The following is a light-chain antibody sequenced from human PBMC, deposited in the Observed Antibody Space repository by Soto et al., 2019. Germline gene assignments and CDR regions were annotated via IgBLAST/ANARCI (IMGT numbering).Light chain of an antibody. Sequence: EIVMTHSPATLSVSPGEIATLSCRASQTVSSNLAWYQQKPGQAPRLLIYGASTRATGIPVRFSGSGSGTDFTLTISSLEPEDAAVYYCQQRSNWPPITFGQGTRLEIK. CDR3: QQRSNWPPIT. J-gene: IGKJ5*01. CDR1: QTVSSN. CDR2: GAS. V-gene: IGKV3-15*01.